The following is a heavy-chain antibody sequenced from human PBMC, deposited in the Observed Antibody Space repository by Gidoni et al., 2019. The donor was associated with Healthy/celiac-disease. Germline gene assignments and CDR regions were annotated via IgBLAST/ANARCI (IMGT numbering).Heavy chain of an antibody. D-gene: IGHD1-7*01. J-gene: IGHJ6*02. V-gene: IGHV1-69*04. CDR1: GGTFTSYA. CDR3: AREDLHGTGTTGYYYYYGMDV. CDR2: IIPILGIA. Sequence: QVQLVQSGAEVKKPGSSVKVSCKASGGTFTSYAIRWLRQAPGQGLEWMGRIIPILGIANYAQKFQGRVTITADKSTSTAYMELSSLRSEDTAVYYCAREDLHGTGTTGYYYYYGMDVWGQGTTVTVSS.